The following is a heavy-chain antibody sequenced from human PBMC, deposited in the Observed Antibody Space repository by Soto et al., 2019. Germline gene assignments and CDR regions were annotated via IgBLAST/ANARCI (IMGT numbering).Heavy chain of an antibody. V-gene: IGHV3-23*01. CDR2: VSIGGST. Sequence: DVQLLESGGGLVQPEGSLRLSCAASGFTFSSYAMGWVRQGPGKGLEWVAVVSIGGSTHYADSVRGRFTISRDNSKNTLSLQMNSLTAEDTAVYFCAKRSGAGGHLDYWGQGALFTVSS. CDR1: GFTFSSYA. CDR3: AKRSGAGGHLDY. D-gene: IGHD2-15*01. J-gene: IGHJ4*02.